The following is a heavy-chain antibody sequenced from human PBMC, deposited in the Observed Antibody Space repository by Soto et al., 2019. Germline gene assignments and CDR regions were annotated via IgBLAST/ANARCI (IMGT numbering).Heavy chain of an antibody. CDR3: AKGNGGTSFGVVMLVGGMDV. J-gene: IGHJ6*02. Sequence: GGSLRLSCAASGFTFSSYAMSWVRQAPGKGLEWVSAISGSGGSTYYADSVKGRFTISRDNSKNTLYLQMNSLRAEDTAVYYCAKGNGGTSFGVVMLVGGMDVWGQGTSVTVSS. D-gene: IGHD3-3*01. V-gene: IGHV3-23*01. CDR1: GFTFSSYA. CDR2: ISGSGGST.